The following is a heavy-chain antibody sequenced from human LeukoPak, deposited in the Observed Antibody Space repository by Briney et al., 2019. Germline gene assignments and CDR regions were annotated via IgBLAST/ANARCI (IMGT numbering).Heavy chain of an antibody. V-gene: IGHV4-34*01. CDR1: GGSFSGYY. CDR3: ARMDYGDYGAFDY. Sequence: SETLSLTCAVYGGSFSGYYWSWIRQPPGKGLEWIGEINHSGSTNYNPSLKSRVTISVDTSKNQFSLKLSSVTAADTAVYFCARMDYGDYGAFDYWGQGTLVTVSS. J-gene: IGHJ4*02. D-gene: IGHD4-17*01. CDR2: INHSGST.